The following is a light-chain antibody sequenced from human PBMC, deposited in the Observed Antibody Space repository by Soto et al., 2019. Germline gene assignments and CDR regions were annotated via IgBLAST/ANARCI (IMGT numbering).Light chain of an antibody. V-gene: IGLV2-14*03. Sequence: QSALTQPASVSGSLGQSVTISGTGTSIDVGGYDSVTWYQQHPGKAPQLIIYDVTHRPSAVSDRFSGSKSANTASLTISGLQAEDEADYYCSSYTGGSTLEVFGGGTKLTVL. CDR1: SIDVGGYDS. CDR2: DVT. CDR3: SSYTGGSTLEV. J-gene: IGLJ2*01.